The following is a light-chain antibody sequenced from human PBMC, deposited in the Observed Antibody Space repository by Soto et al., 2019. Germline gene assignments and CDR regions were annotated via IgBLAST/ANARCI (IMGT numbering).Light chain of an antibody. J-gene: IGLJ2*01. CDR3: QTWDTGIQV. Sequence: QSVLTQAPSASASLGASVKLTCTLSSGHRNYAIAWHQQQPEKGPRYLMNLNNDGSHTKGDGVPERFSGSSSGAERYLTISSLQSEDEADYYCQTWDTGIQVFGGGTKLTVL. V-gene: IGLV4-69*01. CDR1: SGHRNYA. CDR2: LNNDGSH.